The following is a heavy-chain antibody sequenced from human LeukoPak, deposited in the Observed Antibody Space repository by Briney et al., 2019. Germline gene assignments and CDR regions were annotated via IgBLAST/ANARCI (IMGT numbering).Heavy chain of an antibody. V-gene: IGHV4-39*01. J-gene: IGHJ4*02. CDR3: ARSQNTQYSSGWYSPSSGPTGPSDY. CDR2: IYYSGST. D-gene: IGHD6-19*01. CDR1: GGSISSSSYY. Sequence: PSETLSLTCTVSGGSISSSSYYWGWIRQPPGKGLECIGSIYYSGSTYYNPSLKSRVTISVDTSKNQFSLKLSSVTAADTAVYYCARSQNTQYSSGWYSPSSGPTGPSDYWGQGTLVTVSS.